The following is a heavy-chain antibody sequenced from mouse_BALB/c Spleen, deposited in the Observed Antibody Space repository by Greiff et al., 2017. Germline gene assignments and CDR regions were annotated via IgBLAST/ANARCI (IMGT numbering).Heavy chain of an antibody. Sequence: EVMLVESGGGLVKPGGSLKLSCAASGFTFSSYTMSWVRQTPEKRLEWVATISSGGGNTYYPDSVKGRFTISRDNAKNNLYLQMSSLRSEDTALYYCARTAGVAYWGQGTLVTVSA. CDR2: ISSGGGNT. D-gene: IGHD1-2*01. V-gene: IGHV5-9*03. CDR3: ARTAGVAY. CDR1: GFTFSSYT. J-gene: IGHJ3*01.